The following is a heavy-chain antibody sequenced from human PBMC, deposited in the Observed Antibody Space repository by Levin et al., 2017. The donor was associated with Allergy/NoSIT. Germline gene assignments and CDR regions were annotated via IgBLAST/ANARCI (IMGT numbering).Heavy chain of an antibody. D-gene: IGHD3-10*01. CDR3: ARETGAGTYKGFDF. Sequence: SQTLSLPCAVSGVSMSTTNWWMWVRQAPGKGLEWIGEIYPSGSLNYNPSFESRVTMSVDKSRNQFSLKLSSVTAADSAVYYCARETGAGTYKGFDFWGQGTLVTVSS. J-gene: IGHJ4*02. V-gene: IGHV4/OR15-8*01. CDR1: GVSMSTTNW. CDR2: IYPSGSL.